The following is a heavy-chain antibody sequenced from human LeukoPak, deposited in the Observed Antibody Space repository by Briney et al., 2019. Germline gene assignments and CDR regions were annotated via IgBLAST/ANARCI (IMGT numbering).Heavy chain of an antibody. CDR3: AVVITGNDAFDI. Sequence: SETLSLTCTVSGGSISSYYWSWIRQPPGKGLEWIGYIYYSGSTNYNPSLKSRVTISVDTSKNQFSLKLSSVTAADTTVYYCAVVITGNDAFDIWGQGTMVTVSS. D-gene: IGHD3-22*01. J-gene: IGHJ3*02. V-gene: IGHV4-59*01. CDR2: IYYSGST. CDR1: GGSISSYY.